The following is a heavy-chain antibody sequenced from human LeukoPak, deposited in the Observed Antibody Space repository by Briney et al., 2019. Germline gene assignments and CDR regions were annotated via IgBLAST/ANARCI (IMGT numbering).Heavy chain of an antibody. CDR3: ARGGKRVYGIAVAGTDY. Sequence: PSETLSLTCAVYGGSFSGYYWSWIRQPPGKGLEWIGEINHSGSTNYNPSLKSRVTISVDTSKNQFSLKLSSVTAADTAVYYCARGGKRVYGIAVAGTDYWGQGTLVTVSS. J-gene: IGHJ4*02. CDR1: GGSFSGYY. V-gene: IGHV4-34*01. CDR2: INHSGST. D-gene: IGHD6-19*01.